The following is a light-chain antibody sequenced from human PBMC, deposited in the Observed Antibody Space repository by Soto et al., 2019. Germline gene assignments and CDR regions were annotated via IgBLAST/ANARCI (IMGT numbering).Light chain of an antibody. V-gene: IGLV2-14*01. J-gene: IGLJ1*01. CDR3: SSYTSSSTCYV. CDR1: SSDVGGYNY. CDR2: EVS. Sequence: QSALTQPASVSGSPGQSITISCTGTSSDVGGYNYVSWYQQHPGKAPKLMIYEVSNRPSGVSNRFSGSKSGNTASLTISGLQAEDEADYYCSSYTSSSTCYVLGNGTKVT.